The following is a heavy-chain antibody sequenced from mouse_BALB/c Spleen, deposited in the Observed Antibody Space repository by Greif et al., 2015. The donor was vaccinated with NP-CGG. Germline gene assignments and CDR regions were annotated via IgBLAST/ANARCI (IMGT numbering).Heavy chain of an antibody. CDR3: ARSDYPEVYLDY. CDR1: GYSFTGYF. Sequence: VQLKESGPELVKPGGSVKLSCQASGYSFTGYFMHWVMQSHGQSLEWLGRINPYHGDTFSHQKFQGKATLTVDKSSSTAHMELRSLASEDAAVYDWARSDYPEVYLDYGGQGTTLTVSS. D-gene: IGHD2-4*01. J-gene: IGHJ2*01. V-gene: IGHV1-20*02. CDR2: INPYHGDT.